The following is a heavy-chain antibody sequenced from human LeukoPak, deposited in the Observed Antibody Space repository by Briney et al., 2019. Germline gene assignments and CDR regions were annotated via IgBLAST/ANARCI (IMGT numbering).Heavy chain of an antibody. Sequence: ASVKVSCKASGGTLSSDYFHWVRQAPGQGLAWMGLSDRRGRNSELANQFRGRITMAGDISTNTVYMTLSGLASEDTATYYCVAVDKFFGVASPPFWGQGTPVTVSS. D-gene: IGHD3-3*01. CDR3: VAVDKFFGVASPPF. CDR2: SDRRGRNS. V-gene: IGHV1-46*01. CDR1: GGTLSSDY. J-gene: IGHJ4*02.